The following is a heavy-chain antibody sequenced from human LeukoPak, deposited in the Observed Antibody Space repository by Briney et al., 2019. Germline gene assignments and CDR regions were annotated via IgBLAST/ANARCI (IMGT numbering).Heavy chain of an antibody. V-gene: IGHV4-59*01. CDR3: ARGGFCNGGTCYLYYFDH. J-gene: IGHJ4*02. D-gene: IGHD2-15*01. CDR2: IYYNGNT. Sequence: TSETLSLTCTVSGGSIGSYYWSWIRQPPGKGLEWIGYIYYNGNTNYNPSLKSRVTISLGTSKTQFSLKLSSVTAADTAVYYCARGGFCNGGTCYLYYFDHWGQGTLVTVSS. CDR1: GGSIGSYY.